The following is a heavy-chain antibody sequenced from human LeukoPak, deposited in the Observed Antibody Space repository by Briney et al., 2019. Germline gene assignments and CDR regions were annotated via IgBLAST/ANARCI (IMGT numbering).Heavy chain of an antibody. Sequence: GGSLRLSCAASGFTFSSYAMSWVRQAPGKGLEWVSAISGSGGSTYYADSVKGRFTISRDNSKNTLYLQMNSLRAEDTAVYYCAKSRRVLRFLGNDAFDIWGQGTMVTVSS. D-gene: IGHD3-3*01. CDR3: AKSRRVLRFLGNDAFDI. J-gene: IGHJ3*02. V-gene: IGHV3-23*01. CDR2: ISGSGGST. CDR1: GFTFSSYA.